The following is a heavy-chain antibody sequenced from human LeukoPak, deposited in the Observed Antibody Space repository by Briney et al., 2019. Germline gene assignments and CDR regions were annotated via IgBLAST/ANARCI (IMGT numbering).Heavy chain of an antibody. CDR3: ARDSDYGELIFDY. D-gene: IGHD4-17*01. CDR2: IYYSGST. J-gene: IGHJ4*02. V-gene: IGHV4-59*01. CDR1: GGSISGYY. Sequence: SETLSLTCTVSGGSISGYYWSWIRQPPGKGLEWIGYIYYSGSTNYNPSLKSRVTISVDTSKNQFSLKLSSVTAADTAVYYCARDSDYGELIFDYWGQGTLVTVSS.